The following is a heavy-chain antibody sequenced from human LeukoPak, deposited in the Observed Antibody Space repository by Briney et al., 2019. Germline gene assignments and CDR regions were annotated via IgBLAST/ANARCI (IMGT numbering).Heavy chain of an antibody. CDR2: IKQDGSQK. CDR1: GFTFSRYW. Sequence: PGGSLRLSCAASGFTFSRYWMSWVRQAPGKGLEWVANIKQDGSQKSYVDSVKGRFTISRDNANNLLYLQMNSLRAEDTAVYYCARVPGMTAAATDDYYYYYMDVWGKGTTVTVSS. V-gene: IGHV3-7*01. CDR3: ARVPGMTAAATDDYYYYYMDV. D-gene: IGHD6-13*01. J-gene: IGHJ6*03.